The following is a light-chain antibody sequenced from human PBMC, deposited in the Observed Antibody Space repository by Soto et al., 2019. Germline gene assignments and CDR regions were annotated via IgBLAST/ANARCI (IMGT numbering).Light chain of an antibody. CDR1: QSVSSSY. CDR2: GAS. J-gene: IGKJ3*01. V-gene: IGKV3-20*01. Sequence: EIVLTQSPGTLSLSPGERATLSCRASQSVSSSYLAWYQQKPGQAPRLLIYGASSRATGIPDRFSGSGSGTDFTLIISRLEPEDLAVYYCQQYGSSFTFGPGTKVDI. CDR3: QQYGSSFT.